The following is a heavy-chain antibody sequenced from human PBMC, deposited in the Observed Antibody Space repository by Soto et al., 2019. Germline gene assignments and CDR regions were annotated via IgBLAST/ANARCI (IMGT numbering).Heavy chain of an antibody. D-gene: IGHD2-2*01. CDR3: AKATRYCSSTSCYADFDY. CDR2: ISWNSGSI. Sequence: EVQLVESAGGLVQPGRSLRLSCAASGFTFDDYAMHWVRQAPGKGLEWVSGISWNSGSIGYADSVKGRFTISRDNAKDSLYLQMNSLRAEDTALYYCAKATRYCSSTSCYADFDYWGQGTLVTVSS. CDR1: GFTFDDYA. J-gene: IGHJ4*02. V-gene: IGHV3-9*01.